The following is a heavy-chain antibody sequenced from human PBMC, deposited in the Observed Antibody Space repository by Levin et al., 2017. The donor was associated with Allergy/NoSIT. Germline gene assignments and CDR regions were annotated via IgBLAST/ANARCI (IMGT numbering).Heavy chain of an antibody. CDR1: GGSFSGYS. D-gene: IGHD2-21*02. CDR3: ARDGEGVVTALDN. CDR2: INHSGST. Sequence: PSETLSLTCAVYGGSFSGYSWTWIRQSPGKGLEWIGEINHSGSTNYNPSLKSRVTISVDTSKNQFSLQLRSVTAADPALYYCARDGEGVVTALDNWGQGTQVTVSS. V-gene: IGHV4-34*01. J-gene: IGHJ4*02.